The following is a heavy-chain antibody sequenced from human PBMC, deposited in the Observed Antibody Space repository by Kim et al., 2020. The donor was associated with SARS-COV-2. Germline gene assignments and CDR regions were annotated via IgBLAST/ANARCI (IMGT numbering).Heavy chain of an antibody. CDR1: GFTFSSYE. D-gene: IGHD2-2*02. V-gene: IGHV3-48*03. CDR3: ARGPKYTTFDY. J-gene: IGHJ4*02. CDR2: IIGSGTTI. Sequence: GGSLRLSCTASGFTFSSYEMHWVRQAPGKGLEWVSYIIGSGTTIYYADSVRGRFTISRDNAKNSLFLQMNSLGAEDTAVYYCARGPKYTTFDYWGQGNL.